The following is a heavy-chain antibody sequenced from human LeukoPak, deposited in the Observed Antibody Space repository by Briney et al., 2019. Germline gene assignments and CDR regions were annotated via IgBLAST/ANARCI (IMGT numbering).Heavy chain of an antibody. V-gene: IGHV3-21*01. Sequence: GSLRLSCAASGFTFSSYSMNSVRQAPSKELEWVSSISSSSSYIYYADSVKGRSTIPRDNANNSLYLQMNSLRAEDTAVYYCARGKQRIDYWGQGTLVTVSS. D-gene: IGHD6-25*01. CDR2: ISSSSSYI. J-gene: IGHJ4*02. CDR1: GFTFSSYS. CDR3: ARGKQRIDY.